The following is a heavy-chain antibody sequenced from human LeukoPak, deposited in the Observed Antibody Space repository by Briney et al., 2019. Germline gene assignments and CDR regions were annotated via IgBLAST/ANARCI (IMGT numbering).Heavy chain of an antibody. D-gene: IGHD3-10*01. CDR1: GYTFTGYY. J-gene: IGHJ4*02. CDR2: INPNSGGT. V-gene: IGHV1-2*04. Sequence: ASVKVSCKASGYTFTGYYMHWVRQAPGQGLEWMGWINPNSGGTNYAQKFQGWVTMTRDTSISTAYMELSRLRSDDTAVYYCARADMVRGVPFDYWSQGTLVTVSS. CDR3: ARADMVRGVPFDY.